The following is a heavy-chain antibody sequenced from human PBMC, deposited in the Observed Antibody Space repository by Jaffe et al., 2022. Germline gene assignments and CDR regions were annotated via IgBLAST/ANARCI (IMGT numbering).Heavy chain of an antibody. CDR1: GFSFSNYG. Sequence: QVQVVESGGGVVQPGGSLRLSCAASGFSFSNYGMHWVRQAPGKGLEWVAFIRKDENKKEYAESVKGRCTISRDNSKKMVFLEVNNLETEDTAVYYCVKDDPVFSLWGQGTLVTVSS. D-gene: IGHD3-3*01. CDR3: VKDDPVFSL. J-gene: IGHJ1*01. CDR2: IRKDENKK. V-gene: IGHV3-30*02.